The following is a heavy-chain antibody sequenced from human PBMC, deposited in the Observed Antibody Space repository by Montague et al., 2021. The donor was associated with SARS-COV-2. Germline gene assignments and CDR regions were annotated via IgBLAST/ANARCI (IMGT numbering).Heavy chain of an antibody. CDR2: IDHSGST. V-gene: IGHV4-34*01. Sequence: SETLSLTCAVYGGSFSGYYWSWIRQPPGKGLEWIGEIDHSGSTNYNPSLKSRVTISVDTSKNQFSLKLNSVTAADTAVYYCARGRRILLWFGELLSGGDYYGMDVWGQGTTVTVSS. CDR3: ARGRRILLWFGELLSGGDYYGMDV. J-gene: IGHJ6*02. CDR1: GGSFSGYY. D-gene: IGHD3-10*01.